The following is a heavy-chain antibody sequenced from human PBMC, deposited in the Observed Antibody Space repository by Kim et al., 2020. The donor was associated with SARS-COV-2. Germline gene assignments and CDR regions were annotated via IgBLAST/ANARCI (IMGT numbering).Heavy chain of an antibody. CDR1: GYTFTSYI. Sequence: ASVKVSCKASGYTFTSYILNWVRQAPGQGLEWMGWINTNTGNPTYAQSFTGRFVFSLDTSVSTAYLQISSLKAEDTAVYYCARSQDIVVVVAATSAFDIWGQGTMVTVSS. CDR2: INTNTGNP. D-gene: IGHD2-15*01. V-gene: IGHV7-4-1*02. J-gene: IGHJ3*02. CDR3: ARSQDIVVVVAATSAFDI.